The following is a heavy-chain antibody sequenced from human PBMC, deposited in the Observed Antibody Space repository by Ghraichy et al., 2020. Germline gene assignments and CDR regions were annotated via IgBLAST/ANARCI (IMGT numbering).Heavy chain of an antibody. D-gene: IGHD2-15*01. V-gene: IGHV4-39*01. CDR3: ARGYCSGNSCSNYYYGLDV. CDR1: GGSISSSSYY. CDR2: IYYSGST. J-gene: IGHJ6*02. Sequence: SETLSLTCTVSGGSISSSSYYWGWIRQPPGKGLEWIGNIYYSGSTYYNPSLRRRVTISVYTSKNQFSLNLRSVTAADTAVYYCARGYCSGNSCSNYYYGLDVWGQGTTVTVSS.